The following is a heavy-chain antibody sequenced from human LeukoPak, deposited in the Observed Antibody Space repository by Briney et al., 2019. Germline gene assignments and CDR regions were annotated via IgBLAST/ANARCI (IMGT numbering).Heavy chain of an antibody. CDR3: ARGPPTRAARLEPGIGFQH. V-gene: IGHV4-34*01. Sequence: SETLSLTCAVYGGSFSGYYWSWIRQPPGKGLEWIGEINRSGSTNYNPSLNSRVTISVDTSKNQFSLKLSSVTAADTAVYYCARGPPTRAARLEPGIGFQHWGQGTLVTVSS. CDR1: GGSFSGYY. CDR2: INRSGST. D-gene: IGHD6-6*01. J-gene: IGHJ1*01.